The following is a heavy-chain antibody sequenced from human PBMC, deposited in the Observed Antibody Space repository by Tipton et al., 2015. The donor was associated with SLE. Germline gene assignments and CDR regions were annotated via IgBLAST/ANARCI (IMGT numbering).Heavy chain of an antibody. J-gene: IGHJ4*02. CDR3: ARDPIAAAGEFDY. D-gene: IGHD6-13*01. Sequence: LRLSCTVSGGSISSHYWSWIRQPPGKGLEWIGHVYSSGSTKYNPSLKSRVTISVDTSKNQFSLKLSSVTAADTAVYYCARDPIAAAGEFDYWGQGTLVTVSS. V-gene: IGHV4-59*11. CDR2: VYSSGST. CDR1: GGSISSHY.